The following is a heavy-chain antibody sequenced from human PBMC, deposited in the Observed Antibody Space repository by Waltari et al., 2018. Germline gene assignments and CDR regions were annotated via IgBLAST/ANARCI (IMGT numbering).Heavy chain of an antibody. D-gene: IGHD6-19*01. V-gene: IGHV3-23*03. CDR2: IYVGGTTR. CDR1: GFTFSNYA. CDR3: AKGGWFDN. Sequence: EVQLLGSGGGWVQPGGPLRPSCGASGFTFSNYAMSWVRQAPGKGLEWVSVIYVGGTTRYYADSVKGRFTISRDDSKNTVYLQMNSLRDEDTAVYYCAKGGWFDNWGQGTLVTVSS. J-gene: IGHJ4*02.